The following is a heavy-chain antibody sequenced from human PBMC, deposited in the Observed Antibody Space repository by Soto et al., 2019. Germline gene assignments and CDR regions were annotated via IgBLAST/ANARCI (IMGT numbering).Heavy chain of an antibody. V-gene: IGHV3-23*01. CDR3: AKVLSSNYYLPDC. CDR2: ISAGGGST. D-gene: IGHD4-4*01. J-gene: IGHJ4*02. CDR1: GFAFSTYA. Sequence: EVQLLESGGGLVQPGGSLRLSCAASGFAFSTYAMSWVRQAPGKGLEWVSAISAGGGSTYYAESVKGRCTISRDNSKNTLYVQMNSLRAEDTAVYYCAKVLSSNYYLPDCWGQGTLVTVSS.